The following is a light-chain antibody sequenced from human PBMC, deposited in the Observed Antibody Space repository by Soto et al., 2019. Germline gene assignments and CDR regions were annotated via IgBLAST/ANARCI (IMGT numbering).Light chain of an antibody. V-gene: IGKV3-20*01. J-gene: IGKJ1*01. CDR3: QEYGSSRT. CDR2: GAS. CDR1: QTVGSNY. Sequence: EIVLTRSPGALSLSPGERATLSCRASQTVGSNYLGWYQQKPGQAPRLLIYGASNRATGIPDRFSGSGSGTDFTLTISRLEPEDFAVYYCQEYGSSRTFGQGTKVEIK.